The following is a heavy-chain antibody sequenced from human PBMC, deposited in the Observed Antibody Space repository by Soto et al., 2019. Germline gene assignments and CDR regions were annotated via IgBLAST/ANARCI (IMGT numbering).Heavy chain of an antibody. D-gene: IGHD4-17*01. CDR1: GYTFTSYY. CDR3: ARVNGGFYGDYEPYYDVFDI. CDR2: INPSGGST. Sequence: ASVKVSCKASGYTFTSYYMHWVRQAPGQGLEWMGIINPSGGSTSYAQKFQGRVTMTRDTSTSTAYMELSSLRSEDTAVYYCARVNGGFYGDYEPYYDVFDISGQGTMVIVSS. V-gene: IGHV1-46*03. J-gene: IGHJ3*02.